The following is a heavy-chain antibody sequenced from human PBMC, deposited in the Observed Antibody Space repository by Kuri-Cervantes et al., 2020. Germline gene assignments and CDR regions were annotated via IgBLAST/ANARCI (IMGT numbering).Heavy chain of an antibody. V-gene: IGHV3-30-3*01. D-gene: IGHD2/OR15-2a*01. CDR3: AKDHLSNAFDI. J-gene: IGHJ3*02. CDR2: ISYDGSNK. CDR1: GFTFSSYA. Sequence: GESLKISCAASGFTFSSYAMHWVRQAPGKGLEWVAVISYDGSNKYYAGSVKGRFTISRDNSKNTLYLQMNSLRAEDTAVYYCAKDHLSNAFDIWGQGTMVTVSS.